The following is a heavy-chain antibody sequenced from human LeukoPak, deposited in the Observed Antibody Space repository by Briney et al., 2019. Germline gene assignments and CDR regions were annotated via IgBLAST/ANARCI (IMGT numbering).Heavy chain of an antibody. CDR2: IWYDATDK. J-gene: IGHJ6*01. D-gene: IGHD1-14*01. V-gene: IGHV3-33*06. CDR3: AKNNRDAMDV. Sequence: GGSLRLSCAASGFTLSNYDMHWVRQAPGKGLEWVAVIWYDATDKYYADSVKGRFTISRDNSKNTLYLQVNSLRAEDTAVYYCAKNNRDAMDVWGQGTTVTVSS. CDR1: GFTLSNYD.